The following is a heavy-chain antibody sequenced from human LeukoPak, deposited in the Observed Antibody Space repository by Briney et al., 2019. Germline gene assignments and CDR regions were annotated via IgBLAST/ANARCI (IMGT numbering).Heavy chain of an antibody. J-gene: IGHJ4*02. D-gene: IGHD2-2*01. V-gene: IGHV4-34*01. CDR3: ARRSVSQIVPAATRFDY. CDR1: GGSFSGYY. Sequence: SETLSLTCAVYGGSFSGYYRSWIRRPPGKGLEWIGEINHSGSTNYNPSLKSRVSISVDTSKNQFSLKLSSVTAADTAVYYCARRSVSQIVPAATRFDYWGQGTLVTVSS. CDR2: INHSGST.